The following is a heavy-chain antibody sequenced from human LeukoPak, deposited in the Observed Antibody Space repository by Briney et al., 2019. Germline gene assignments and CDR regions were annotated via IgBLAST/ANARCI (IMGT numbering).Heavy chain of an antibody. V-gene: IGHV4-34*08. D-gene: IGHD1-26*01. CDR2: INRSAST. CDR1: GFTFTTYA. CDR3: AKGGSYGYRYYYMDV. Sequence: GSLRLSCGASGFTFTTYAMTWVRQAPGKGLEWIGEINRSASTNYNPSLKSRVTISVDTSKNQFSLKLSSVTAADTAVYYCAKGGSYGYRYYYMDVWGKGTTVTVSS. J-gene: IGHJ6*03.